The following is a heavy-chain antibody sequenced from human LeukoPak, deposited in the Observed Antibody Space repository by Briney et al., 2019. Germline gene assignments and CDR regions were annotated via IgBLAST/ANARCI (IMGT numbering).Heavy chain of an antibody. Sequence: PSETLSLTCTVSGGSISRSSYYWGWIRQPPGKGLEWIGSIYYSGSTYYNPSLKSRVTISLDTSKNQFSLKLSSVTAADTAVYYCARVGGSSGYYRNFDYWGQGTLVTVSS. CDR1: GGSISRSSYY. CDR2: IYYSGST. D-gene: IGHD3-22*01. J-gene: IGHJ4*02. CDR3: ARVGGSSGYYRNFDY. V-gene: IGHV4-39*07.